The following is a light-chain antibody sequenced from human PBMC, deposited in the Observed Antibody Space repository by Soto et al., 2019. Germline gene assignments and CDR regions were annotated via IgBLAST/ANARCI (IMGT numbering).Light chain of an antibody. CDR3: QRYNDFQYV. Sequence: IQLTQSPSSLSASVGDRVTITCRASQGVRSYLAWFQQRPGKAPKLLIFGASTLQNGVPARFSGGGFGTEFTLTITSLQPEDFATYYCQRYNDFQYVFGQGTKL. CDR2: GAS. CDR1: QGVRSY. V-gene: IGKV1-9*01. J-gene: IGKJ2*01.